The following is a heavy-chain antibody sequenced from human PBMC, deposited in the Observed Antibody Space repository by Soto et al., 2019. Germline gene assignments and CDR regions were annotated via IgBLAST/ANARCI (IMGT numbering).Heavy chain of an antibody. J-gene: IGHJ4*02. D-gene: IGHD3-10*01. CDR2: INGDGSGT. V-gene: IGHV3-74*01. CDR1: GFTFSGSW. Sequence: EVQLVESGGGLVQPGGSLRLSCAASGFTFSGSWMHWVRQAPGKGLVWVSRINGDGSGTSYADFVKGRFTISRDDAKNTLFLQMNVLRAEDTAVYYCARGIFGSGTANDYWGQGTLVTVSS. CDR3: ARGIFGSGTANDY.